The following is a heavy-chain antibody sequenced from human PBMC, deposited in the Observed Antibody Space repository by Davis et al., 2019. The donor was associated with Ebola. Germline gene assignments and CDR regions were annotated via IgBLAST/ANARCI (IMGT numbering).Heavy chain of an antibody. Sequence: MPSETLSLTCAVSGGSISSSNWWSWVRQPPGKGLEWIGEIYHSGSTNYNPSLKSRVTISVDTSKNQFSLKLSSVTAADTAVYYCARRSRVTTVSPYYYYGMDVWGKGTTVTVSS. CDR3: ARRSRVTTVSPYYYYGMDV. CDR2: IYHSGST. V-gene: IGHV4-4*02. J-gene: IGHJ6*04. D-gene: IGHD4-11*01. CDR1: GGSISSSNW.